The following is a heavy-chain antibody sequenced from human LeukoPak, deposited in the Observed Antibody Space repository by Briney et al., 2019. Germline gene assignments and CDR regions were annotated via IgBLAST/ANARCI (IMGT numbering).Heavy chain of an antibody. CDR2: INPNSGGT. J-gene: IGHJ6*02. D-gene: IGHD2-15*01. CDR1: RYTFTGYY. V-gene: IGHV1-2*02. Sequence: ASVNVSFKASRYTFTGYYMHWVRQAPGQGVAWMGWINPNSGGTNYAQKFQGRVTMTRDTSISTAYMELSRLRSDDTAVYYCANSPRTPDYYYYGMDVWGQGTTVTVSS. CDR3: ANSPRTPDYYYYGMDV.